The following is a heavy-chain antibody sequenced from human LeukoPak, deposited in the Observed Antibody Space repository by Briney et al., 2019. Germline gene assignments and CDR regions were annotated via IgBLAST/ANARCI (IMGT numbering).Heavy chain of an antibody. CDR1: GSXISSYY. D-gene: IGHD5/OR15-5a*01. V-gene: IGHV4-4*07. CDR2: IYTSGST. J-gene: IGHJ4*02. Sequence: SETLSLTCTVSGSXISSYYWSWIRQPAGKGLEWIGRIYTSGSTNYNPSLKSRVTMSVDTSKNQFSLKLSSVTAADTAVCYCARDSVLPWGFDYCGQGTLGTVAS. CDR3: ARDSVLPWGFDY.